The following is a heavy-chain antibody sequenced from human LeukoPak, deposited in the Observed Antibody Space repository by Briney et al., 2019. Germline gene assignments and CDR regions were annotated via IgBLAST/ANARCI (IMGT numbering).Heavy chain of an antibody. V-gene: IGHV4-59*01. D-gene: IGHD5/OR15-5a*01. CDR1: GGSISSYY. CDR3: ARANHLYETYHFDY. J-gene: IGHJ4*02. Sequence: AETLSLTCTVSGGSISSYYWTWIRQPPGKGLEWIGYIYYSGSTNYNPSLKSRVTISIDTSKNQFSLKLSSVTAADTDVYYCARANHLYETYHFDYWGQGTLVTVSS. CDR2: IYYSGST.